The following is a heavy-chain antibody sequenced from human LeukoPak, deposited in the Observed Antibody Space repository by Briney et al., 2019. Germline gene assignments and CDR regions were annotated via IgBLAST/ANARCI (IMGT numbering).Heavy chain of an antibody. J-gene: IGHJ4*02. CDR1: GFTFSDYY. CDR3: AKGHTYGMI. D-gene: IGHD3-10*01. CDR2: ISVGGTTM. Sequence: GGSLRLSCAASGFTFSDYYMSWIRRTPGKGLEWVSYISVGGTTMDYAKSVKGRFTISRDNAKDSLYLQMNSLEAEDTAVYYCAKGHTYGMIWGQGTLVSVSS. V-gene: IGHV3-11*01.